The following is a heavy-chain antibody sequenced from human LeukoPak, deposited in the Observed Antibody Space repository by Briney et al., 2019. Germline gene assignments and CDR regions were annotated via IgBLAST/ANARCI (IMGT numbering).Heavy chain of an antibody. D-gene: IGHD6-13*01. CDR1: GYTFTSYD. CDR2: MNPNSGNT. Sequence: ASVKVSCKASGYTFTSYDINWVRQATGQGLEWMGWMNPNSGNTGYAQKFQGRVTMTRDTSTSIVYMELSSLRSEDTAVYYCARARMGIDFDYWGQGTLVTVSS. V-gene: IGHV1-8*01. CDR3: ARARMGIDFDY. J-gene: IGHJ4*02.